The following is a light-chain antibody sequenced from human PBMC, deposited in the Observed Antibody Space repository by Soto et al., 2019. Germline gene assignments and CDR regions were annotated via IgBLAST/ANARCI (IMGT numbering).Light chain of an antibody. CDR1: SSNIGAGYD. J-gene: IGLJ3*02. Sequence: SVLTQPPSVSGAPGQRVTISCTGSSSNIGAGYDVHWYQQLPGTAPKLLIYGNSNRPSGVPDRFSGSKSGTSASLAITELQAEDEADYYCQSYDSSLSGSVFGGGTKLTVL. V-gene: IGLV1-40*01. CDR2: GNS. CDR3: QSYDSSLSGSV.